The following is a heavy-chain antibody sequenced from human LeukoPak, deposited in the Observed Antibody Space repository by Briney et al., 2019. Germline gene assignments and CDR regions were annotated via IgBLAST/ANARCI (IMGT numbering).Heavy chain of an antibody. D-gene: IGHD3-10*01. CDR3: ASIAGDRGLDIDY. CDR1: GGSISSSSYY. CDR2: IYYSGST. V-gene: IGHV4-39*07. J-gene: IGHJ4*02. Sequence: PSETLSLTCTVSGGSISSSSYYWGWIRQPPGKGLEWIGSIYYSGSTYYNPSLKSRVTISVDTSKNQFSLKLSSVTAADTAVYYCASIAGDRGLDIDYWGQGTLVTVSS.